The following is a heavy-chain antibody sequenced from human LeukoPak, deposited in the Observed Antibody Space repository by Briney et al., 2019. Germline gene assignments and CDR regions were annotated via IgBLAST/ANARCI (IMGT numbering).Heavy chain of an antibody. D-gene: IGHD5-24*01. CDR2: IYSGGNT. J-gene: IGHJ4*02. V-gene: IGHV3-66*01. CDR3: ARDVQGDGYSFCDY. Sequence: GGSLRLSCAVSGIPVSSHHMNWVRQAPGTGMEWVSVIYSGGNTNFADSVKGRFTISRDNSRNTLFLQMNNLRGEDTAVYFCARDVQGDGYSFCDYWGLGIQVTVSS. CDR1: GIPVSSHH.